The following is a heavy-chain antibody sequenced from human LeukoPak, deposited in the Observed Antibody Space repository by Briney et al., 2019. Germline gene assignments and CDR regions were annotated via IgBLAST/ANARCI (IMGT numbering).Heavy chain of an antibody. V-gene: IGHV4-30-4*08. D-gene: IGHD3-3*01. Sequence: SQTLSLTCTVSNVSISSEDHYWSWIRQPPGQGLEWIAYMYYTGSAYYNPSLKSQVTMSTDTSTNQFSLRLNFVSPADTAVYYCARVTMTVFGVVPRVFDSWGQGTLVTVSS. J-gene: IGHJ4*02. CDR1: NVSISSEDHY. CDR3: ARVTMTVFGVVPRVFDS. CDR2: MYYTGSA.